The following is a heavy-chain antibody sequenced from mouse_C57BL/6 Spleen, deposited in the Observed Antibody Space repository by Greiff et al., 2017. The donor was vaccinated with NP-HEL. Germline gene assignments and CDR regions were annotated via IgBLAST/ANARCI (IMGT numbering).Heavy chain of an antibody. D-gene: IGHD2-5*01. CDR1: GYSITSGYY. V-gene: IGHV3-6*01. J-gene: IGHJ3*01. CDR2: ISYDGSN. CDR3: AYSNPAWFAY. Sequence: VQLQQSGPGLVKPSQSLSLTCSVTGYSITSGYYWNWIRQFPGNKLEWMGYISYDGSNNYNPSLKNRISITRDTSKNQFFLKLNSVTTEDTATYYCAYSNPAWFAYWGQGTLVTVSA.